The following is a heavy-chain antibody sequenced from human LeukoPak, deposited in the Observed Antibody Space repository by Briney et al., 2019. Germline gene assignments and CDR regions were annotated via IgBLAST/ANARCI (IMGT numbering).Heavy chain of an antibody. Sequence: SETLSLTCTVSGGSISSYYWSWIRQPPGKGLAGVGYIYNRGNTNYNPSLKSRVTISVDTPKNQFSLKLSSVTAADTAVYYCARQRGGSYYGDTYYFDYWGQGTLVTVSS. J-gene: IGHJ4*02. CDR3: ARQRGGSYYGDTYYFDY. CDR2: IYNRGNT. D-gene: IGHD1-26*01. V-gene: IGHV4-59*08. CDR1: GGSISSYY.